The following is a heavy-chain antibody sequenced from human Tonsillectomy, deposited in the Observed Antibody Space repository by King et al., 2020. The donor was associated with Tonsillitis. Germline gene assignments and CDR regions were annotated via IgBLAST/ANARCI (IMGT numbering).Heavy chain of an antibody. V-gene: IGHV3-30*18. Sequence: VQLVESGGGVVQPGRSLRLSCAASGFIFSNYGMHWVRQAPGKGLEWVAVVSSDGGTEYYADSVEGRFTISTDNSKNTLYLKMGSLRPEDTAVYYCAKDRPYTGGYWGQGTLLTVSS. J-gene: IGHJ4*02. CDR2: VSSDGGTE. D-gene: IGHD1-26*01. CDR1: GFIFSNYG. CDR3: AKDRPYTGGY.